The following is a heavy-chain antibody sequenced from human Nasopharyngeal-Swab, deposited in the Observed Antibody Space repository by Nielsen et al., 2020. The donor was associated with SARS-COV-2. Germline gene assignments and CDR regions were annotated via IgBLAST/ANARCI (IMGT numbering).Heavy chain of an antibody. CDR1: GGSFSGYY. J-gene: IGHJ4*02. CDR2: IYYSGST. V-gene: IGHV4-34*01. CDR3: ARHVTSSGWYAGLDY. Sequence: SETLSLTCAVYGGSFSGYYWSWIRQPPGKGLEWIGSIYYSGSTYYNPSLKSRVTISVDTSKNQFSLKLSSVTAADTAVYYCARHVTSSGWYAGLDYWGQGTLVTVSS. D-gene: IGHD6-19*01.